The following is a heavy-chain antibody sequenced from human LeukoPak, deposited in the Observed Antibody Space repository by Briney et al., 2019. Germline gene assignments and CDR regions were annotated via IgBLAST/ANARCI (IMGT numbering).Heavy chain of an antibody. D-gene: IGHD4-17*01. V-gene: IGHV3-21*01. CDR3: AKDAQYGDEYFDY. Sequence: GGSLRLSCAISGFTAGGYAMNWVRQAPGKGLEWVSSISWSGSYIYYADSVRGRFTISRDNAKSSVYLQMDSLRAEDTAVYYCAKDAQYGDEYFDYWGQGILVTVSS. CDR2: ISWSGSYI. J-gene: IGHJ4*02. CDR1: GFTAGGYA.